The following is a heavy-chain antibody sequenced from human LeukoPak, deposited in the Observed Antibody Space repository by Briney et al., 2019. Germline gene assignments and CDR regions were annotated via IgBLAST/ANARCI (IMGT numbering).Heavy chain of an antibody. J-gene: IGHJ4*02. V-gene: IGHV3-7*01. CDR1: GFTFSSYG. D-gene: IGHD5-12*01. Sequence: GGSLRLSCAASGFTFSSYGMHWVRQAPGKGLEWVANTNQEGSEKYYVDSVKGRFTISKDNAKNSLYLQMNSLRAEDTAVYYCARDPKWLDYWGQGTLVTVSS. CDR3: ARDPKWLDY. CDR2: TNQEGSEK.